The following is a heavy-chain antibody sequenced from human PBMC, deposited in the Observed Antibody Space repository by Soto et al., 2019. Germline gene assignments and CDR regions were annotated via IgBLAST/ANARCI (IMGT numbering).Heavy chain of an antibody. CDR2: ISYDGSNK. CDR1: GFTFSSYA. V-gene: IGHV3-30-3*01. Sequence: QVQLVESGGGVVQPGRSLRLSCAASGFTFSSYAMHWVRQAPGKGLEWVAVISYDGSNKYYADSVKGRFTISRDNSKNTLYLQMNSLRAEDTAVYYCARELYDFWSGYKDFDYWGQGTLVTVSS. CDR3: ARELYDFWSGYKDFDY. J-gene: IGHJ4*02. D-gene: IGHD3-3*01.